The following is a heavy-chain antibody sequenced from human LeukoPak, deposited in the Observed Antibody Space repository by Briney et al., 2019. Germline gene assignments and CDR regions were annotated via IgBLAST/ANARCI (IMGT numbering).Heavy chain of an antibody. J-gene: IGHJ4*02. CDR1: GFTFSSYA. Sequence: GGSLRLSCAASGFTFSSYAMHWVRQAPGKGLEWVAVMSYDGSNKYYADSVKGRFTISRDNSKNTLYLQMNSLRAEDTAVYYCARRGYFDYWGQGTLVTVSS. CDR2: MSYDGSNK. CDR3: ARRGYFDY. D-gene: IGHD3-10*01. V-gene: IGHV3-30*04.